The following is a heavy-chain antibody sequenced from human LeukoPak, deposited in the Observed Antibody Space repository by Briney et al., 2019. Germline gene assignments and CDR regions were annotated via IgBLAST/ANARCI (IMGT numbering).Heavy chain of an antibody. D-gene: IGHD3-10*01. CDR3: TRGRSVYGSGSYSAY. J-gene: IGHJ4*02. CDR2: MSYDGNIS. Sequence: PGGSLRLSCAASGFTFKRYAMHWVRQAPGKGLEWLTIMSYDGNISYYADSVKGRFTISRDNSNDRLYLQMNSLRADDTAIYYCTRGRSVYGSGSYSAYWGQGTLVTVSS. CDR1: GFTFKRYA. V-gene: IGHV3-30*04.